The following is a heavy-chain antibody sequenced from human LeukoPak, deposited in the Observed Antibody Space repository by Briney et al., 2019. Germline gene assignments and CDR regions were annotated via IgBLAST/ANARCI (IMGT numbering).Heavy chain of an antibody. CDR3: ASCRGCRYFDY. V-gene: IGHV3-30-3*01. CDR2: ISYDGSNK. CDR1: GFTVSSYA. Sequence: GGSLRLSRAASGFTVSSYAMHWVRQAPGKGLEWVAVISYDGSNKYYADSVKGRFTISRDNSKNTLYLQMNSLRAEDAAVYYCASCRGCRYFDYWGQGTLVTVSS. J-gene: IGHJ4*02. D-gene: IGHD4/OR15-4a*01.